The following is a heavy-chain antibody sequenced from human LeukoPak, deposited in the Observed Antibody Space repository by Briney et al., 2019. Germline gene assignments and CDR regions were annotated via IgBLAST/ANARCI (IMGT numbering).Heavy chain of an antibody. D-gene: IGHD2-8*01. J-gene: IGHJ5*02. V-gene: IGHV4-61*02. Sequence: SQTLSLTCSVSGASVSSGNYFWTWIRQPTGKGLGWIGRLSTRGNTNYNPPLESRVTISGDTSKNQFSLQLRSVTAADTAVYYCTRALCINGVCEWFDPWGQGTLVTVSS. CDR1: GASVSSGNYF. CDR2: LSTRGNT. CDR3: TRALCINGVCEWFDP.